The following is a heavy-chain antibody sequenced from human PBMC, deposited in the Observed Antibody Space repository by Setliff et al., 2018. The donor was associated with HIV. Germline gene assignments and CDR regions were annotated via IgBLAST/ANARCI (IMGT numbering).Heavy chain of an antibody. CDR1: GDSIFTSTYY. D-gene: IGHD5-12*01. V-gene: IGHV4-39*01. Sequence: PSETLSLTCSVSGDSIFTSTYYWGWIRQPPGKRLEWIGRIYYSGNTYYNPSLKSRVNISVDTSKNQFFLNLSSVTATDSAVYYCARLGRPYSGQGLFDPWGQETLVTVSS. J-gene: IGHJ5*02. CDR2: IYYSGNT. CDR3: ARLGRPYSGQGLFDP.